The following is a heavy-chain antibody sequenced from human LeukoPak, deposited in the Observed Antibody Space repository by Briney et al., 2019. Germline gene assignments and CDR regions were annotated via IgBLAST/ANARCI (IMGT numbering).Heavy chain of an antibody. CDR3: TRESGSYHGNDY. CDR2: INPNNGAT. Sequence: ASVKVSCKASGYTFTGYYMHWVRQAPGQGLEWMGRINPNNGATNYAQKFQGRVTITGDTSISTAYMELSSLRSDDTVVYYCTRESGSYHGNDYWGQGTLVTVSS. D-gene: IGHD1-26*01. V-gene: IGHV1-2*05. J-gene: IGHJ4*02. CDR1: GYTFTGYY.